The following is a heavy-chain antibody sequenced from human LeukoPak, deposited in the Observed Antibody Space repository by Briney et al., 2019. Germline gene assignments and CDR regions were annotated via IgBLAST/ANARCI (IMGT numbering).Heavy chain of an antibody. CDR3: ARGAVATISPESY. J-gene: IGHJ3*01. CDR1: GFTFSSYS. V-gene: IGHV3-48*01. D-gene: IGHD5-12*01. CDR2: ISSSSSTI. Sequence: PGGSLRLSCAASGFTFSSYSITWVRQAPGKGLEWVSYISSSSSTIYYADSVKGRFTISRDNAKNSLYLQMNSLRAEDTAVYYCARGAVATISPESYWGQGTMVTVSS.